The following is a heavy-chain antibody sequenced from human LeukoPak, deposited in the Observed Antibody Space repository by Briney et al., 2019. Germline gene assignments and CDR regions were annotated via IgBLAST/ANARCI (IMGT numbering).Heavy chain of an antibody. CDR2: INPNSGGT. V-gene: IGHV1-2*02. J-gene: IGHJ4*02. D-gene: IGHD3-22*01. CDR1: GYTFTGYY. Sequence: ASVKVSCKASGYTFTGYYMHWVRQAPGQGLEWMGWINPNSGGTNYAQKFQGRVTMTRDTSISTAYMELSRLRSDHTAVYYCASDDSSGYYPTFYFDDWGQGTLVTVSS. CDR3: ASDDSSGYYPTFYFDD.